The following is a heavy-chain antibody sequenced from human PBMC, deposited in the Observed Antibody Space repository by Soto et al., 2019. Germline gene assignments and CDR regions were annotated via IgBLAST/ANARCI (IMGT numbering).Heavy chain of an antibody. CDR3: ARQFYRHGVGDAFDI. V-gene: IGHV1-3*01. Sequence: ASVKVSCKASGYTFTTYAMHWVRQAPGQRLEWMGWINAGNGNTKYSQKFQGRVTISRDNANSSLFLQMTSLRAEDTALYYCARQFYRHGVGDAFDIWGQGTVVTVSS. J-gene: IGHJ3*02. CDR2: INAGNGNT. D-gene: IGHD2-8*01. CDR1: GYTFTTYA.